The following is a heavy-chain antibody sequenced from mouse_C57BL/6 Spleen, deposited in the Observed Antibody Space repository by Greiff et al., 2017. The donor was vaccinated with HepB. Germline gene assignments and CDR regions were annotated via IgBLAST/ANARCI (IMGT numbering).Heavy chain of an antibody. D-gene: IGHD1-1*01. Sequence: QVQLQQSGAELVRPGASVTLSCKASGYTFTDYEMHWVKQTPVHGLEWIGAIDPETGGTAYNQKFKGMAILTADKSSSTAYMELRSLTSAESAVYYCTRGAVVAHFDVWGTGTTVTVSS. CDR1: GYTFTDYE. V-gene: IGHV1-15*01. CDR2: IDPETGGT. CDR3: TRGAVVAHFDV. J-gene: IGHJ1*03.